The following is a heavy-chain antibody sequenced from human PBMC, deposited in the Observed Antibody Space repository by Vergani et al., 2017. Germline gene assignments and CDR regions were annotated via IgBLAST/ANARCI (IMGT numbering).Heavy chain of an antibody. CDR1: GFTFSSYA. D-gene: IGHD5-18*01. V-gene: IGHV3-23*01. J-gene: IGHJ4*02. CDR2: ISGSGGST. Sequence: EVQLLESGGGLVQPGGSLRLSCAASGFTFSSYAMSWVRQAPGKGLEWVSAISGSGGSTYYADSVKGRFTISRDNSKNTLYLQMNSLRAEDTAVYYCARPSQYSPAYDYWGQGTLVTVSS. CDR3: ARPSQYSPAYDY.